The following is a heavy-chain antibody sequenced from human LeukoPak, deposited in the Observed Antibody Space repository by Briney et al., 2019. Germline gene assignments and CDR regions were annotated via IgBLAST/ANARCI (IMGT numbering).Heavy chain of an antibody. D-gene: IGHD3-10*01. J-gene: IGHJ4*02. CDR3: ARQGWGSGSPDY. Sequence: SETLSLTCTVSGGSISSGGYYWSWIRQPPGKGLEWIGYIYHSGSTYYNPSLKSRVTISVDRSKNQFSLKLTSVTAADTAVYYCARQGWGSGSPDYWGQGTLVTVSS. CDR1: GGSISSGGYY. CDR2: IYHSGST. V-gene: IGHV4-30-2*01.